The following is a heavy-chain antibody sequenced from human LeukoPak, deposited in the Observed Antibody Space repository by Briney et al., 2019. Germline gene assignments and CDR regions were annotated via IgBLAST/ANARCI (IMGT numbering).Heavy chain of an antibody. D-gene: IGHD6-6*01. Sequence: SETLSLTCAVYGGSFSGYYWSWIRQPPGKGLEWIGEINHSGSTNYNPSLKSRVTISVDTSKNQFSLKLSSVTAADTAVYYCARNGRYSSSYFDYWGQGTLVTVSS. V-gene: IGHV4-34*01. CDR1: GGSFSGYY. CDR3: ARNGRYSSSYFDY. J-gene: IGHJ4*02. CDR2: INHSGST.